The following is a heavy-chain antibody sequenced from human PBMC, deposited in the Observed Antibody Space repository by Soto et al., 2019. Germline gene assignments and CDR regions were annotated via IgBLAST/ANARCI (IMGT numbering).Heavy chain of an antibody. Sequence: PGGALRLSCAASGFTFSTYSMNWVRQAPGKGLEWVSSISADTSYIYYADSLKGRFTISRDSAKNSLYLQMNSLRAEDTAVYYCARSYAVTDALDYWGQGTLVTVSS. CDR2: ISADTSYI. D-gene: IGHD4-17*01. V-gene: IGHV3-21*01. CDR1: GFTFSTYS. J-gene: IGHJ4*02. CDR3: ARSYAVTDALDY.